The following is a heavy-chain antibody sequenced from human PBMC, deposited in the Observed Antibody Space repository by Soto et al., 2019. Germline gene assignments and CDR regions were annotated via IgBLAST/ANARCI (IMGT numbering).Heavy chain of an antibody. CDR1: PRCPSTNGHY. V-gene: IGHV4-31*03. CDR2: LYYSGDT. J-gene: IGHJ6*02. Sequence: SQTLTLTCTVCPRCPSTNGHYWSWIRKHPGKGREWIGYLYYSGDTSYNPSLKSRVTISLHTSNKLLSLKLPSVTAADTALYYCAGDHGWTAQYYGMDVWGQGTTVTVSS. CDR3: AGDHGWTAQYYGMDV. D-gene: IGHD2-15*01.